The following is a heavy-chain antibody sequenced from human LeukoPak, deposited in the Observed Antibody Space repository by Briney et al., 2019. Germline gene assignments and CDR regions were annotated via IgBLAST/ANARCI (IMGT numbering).Heavy chain of an antibody. CDR2: IYYSGST. V-gene: IGHV4-59*01. CDR1: GGSISSYY. J-gene: IGHJ5*02. CDR3: AMFRITMVQGVLSAWFDP. D-gene: IGHD3-10*01. Sequence: SETLSLTCTVSGGSISSYYWSWIRQPPGKGLEWIGYIYYSGSTNYNPSLKSRVTISVDTSKNQFSLKLSSVTAADTAVYYCAMFRITMVQGVLSAWFDPWGQGTLVTVSS.